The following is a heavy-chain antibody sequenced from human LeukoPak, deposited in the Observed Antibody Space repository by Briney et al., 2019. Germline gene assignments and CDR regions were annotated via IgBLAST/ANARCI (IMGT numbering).Heavy chain of an antibody. CDR1: GFTLSDYY. Sequence: PGGSLRLSCAASGFTLSDYYMSWIRQAPGKGLEWLAYISGSGDNIKYADCVKGRFTISRENDKNSLYLQMNSLTAEDTAVYYGARDWRNGAMDVWGQGTTVTVSS. D-gene: IGHD5-24*01. CDR3: ARDWRNGAMDV. V-gene: IGHV3-11*01. CDR2: ISGSGDNI. J-gene: IGHJ6*02.